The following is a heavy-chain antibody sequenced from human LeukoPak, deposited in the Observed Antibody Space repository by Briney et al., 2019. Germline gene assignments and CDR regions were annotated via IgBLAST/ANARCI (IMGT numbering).Heavy chain of an antibody. CDR1: GYTFTSYG. D-gene: IGHD6-19*01. Sequence: ASVKVSCKASGYTFTSYGISWVGQAPGQGLEWMGWISAYNGNTNYAQKLQGRVTMTTDTSTSTAYMELRSLRSDDTAVYYCARWGEWQWLLRGWFDPWGQGTLVTVSS. J-gene: IGHJ5*02. CDR3: ARWGEWQWLLRGWFDP. V-gene: IGHV1-18*01. CDR2: ISAYNGNT.